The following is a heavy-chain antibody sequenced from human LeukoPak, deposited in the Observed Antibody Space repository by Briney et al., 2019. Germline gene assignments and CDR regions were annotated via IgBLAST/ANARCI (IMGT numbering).Heavy chain of an antibody. CDR1: GGSFSGYY. CDR3: ARPVAATYGMDV. D-gene: IGHD2-15*01. Sequence: SETLPLTCAVYGGSFSGYYWSWIRQPPGKGLEWIGEINHSGSTNYNPSLKGRVTISVDTSKNQFSLKLSSVTAADTAVYYCARPVAATYGMDVWGQGTTVTVSS. V-gene: IGHV4-34*01. CDR2: INHSGST. J-gene: IGHJ6*02.